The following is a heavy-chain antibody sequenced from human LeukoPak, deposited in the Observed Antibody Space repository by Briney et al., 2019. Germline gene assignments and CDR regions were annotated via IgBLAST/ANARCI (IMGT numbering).Heavy chain of an antibody. Sequence: SETLSLTCTVSGGSISSYYWSWIRQPPGKGLEWIGYIYYSGSTNYNPSLKSRVTISVDTSKNQFSLKLSSVTAADTAVYYCARDSYYYDSSGYYLYDYWGQGTLVTVSS. CDR2: IYYSGST. D-gene: IGHD3-22*01. V-gene: IGHV4-59*01. J-gene: IGHJ4*02. CDR3: ARDSYYYDSSGYYLYDY. CDR1: GGSISSYY.